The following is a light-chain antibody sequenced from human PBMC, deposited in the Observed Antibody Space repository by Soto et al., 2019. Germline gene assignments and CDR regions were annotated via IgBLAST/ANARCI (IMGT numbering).Light chain of an antibody. CDR2: GNN. CDR3: PSYDTSLRAWV. Sequence: QAVVTQPPSVSGAPGQRVTISCTGGSSNIGAGYDVHWYRQFPGTAPKLLVYGNNNRPSGISDRFSASKSGSSASLAITGLQAEDEADYYCPSYDTSLRAWVFGGGTKLTVL. J-gene: IGLJ3*02. V-gene: IGLV1-40*01. CDR1: SSNIGAGYD.